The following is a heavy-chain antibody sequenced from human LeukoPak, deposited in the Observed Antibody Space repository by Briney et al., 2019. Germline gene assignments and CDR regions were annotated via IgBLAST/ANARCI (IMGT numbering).Heavy chain of an antibody. CDR2: IDQSGGRN. J-gene: IGHJ3*02. Sequence: GGSLRLSCAASGFTFSNYNMNWVRQAPGRGLEWVANIDQSGGRNNYVDSVKGRFTISRDNAKNSLFLEMSSLRADDTAVYFCARDVEGGTFDIWGQGTTVTVSS. CDR3: ARDVEGGTFDI. D-gene: IGHD3-16*01. V-gene: IGHV3-7*05. CDR1: GFTFSNYN.